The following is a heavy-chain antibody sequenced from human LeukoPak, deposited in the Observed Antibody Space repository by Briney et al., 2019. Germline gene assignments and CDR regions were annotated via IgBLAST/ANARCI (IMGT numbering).Heavy chain of an antibody. V-gene: IGHV3-43*01. CDR1: GFTFDDYS. J-gene: IGHJ4*02. D-gene: IGHD6-13*01. CDR2: INKGGDRT. CDR3: AKEVRGSSWTGFDY. Sequence: SGGSLRLSCAASGFTFDDYSIHWVRQPPGKGLEWVSLINKGGDRTYYADSVEGRFTISRDNSKNSLFLQMNSLKTEDTALYYCAKEVRGSSWTGFDYWGQGTLVTVSS.